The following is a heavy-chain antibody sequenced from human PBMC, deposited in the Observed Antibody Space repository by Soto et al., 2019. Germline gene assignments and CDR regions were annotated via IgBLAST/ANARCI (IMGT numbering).Heavy chain of an antibody. CDR3: ARVRITMVRGHNWFDP. V-gene: IGHV4-30-2*01. CDR2: IYHSGST. J-gene: IGHJ5*02. D-gene: IGHD3-10*01. Sequence: SETLSLTCAVSGGSISRGGYSWSWIRQPPGKGLEWIGYIYHSGSTYYNPSLKSRVTISVDRSKNQFSLKLSSVTAADTAVYYCARVRITMVRGHNWFDPWGQGTLVTVSS. CDR1: GGSISRGGYS.